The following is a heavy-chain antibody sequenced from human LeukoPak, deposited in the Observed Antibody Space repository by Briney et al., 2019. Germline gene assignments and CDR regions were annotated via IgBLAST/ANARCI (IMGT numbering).Heavy chain of an antibody. CDR1: GGTFSSYA. J-gene: IGHJ4*02. CDR2: IIPIFGTA. D-gene: IGHD6-13*01. CDR3: ASMTYSNKYFDY. Sequence: SVKVPCKASGGTFSSYAISWVRQAPGQGLEWMGGIIPIFGTANYAQKFQGRVTITADKSTSTAYMELSSLRSEDTAVYYCASMTYSNKYFDYWGQGTLVTVSS. V-gene: IGHV1-69*06.